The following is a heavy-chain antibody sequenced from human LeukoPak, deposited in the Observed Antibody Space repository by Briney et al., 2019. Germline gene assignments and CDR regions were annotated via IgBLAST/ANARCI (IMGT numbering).Heavy chain of an antibody. V-gene: IGHV3-23*01. Sequence: PGGSLRLSSAASGFTFSSYAMSWVRQAPGKGLEWVSAISGSGGSTYYADSVKGRFTISRDNSKNTLYLQMNSLRAEDTAVYYCAKGPNYIAVAGPVDYWGQGTLVTVSS. J-gene: IGHJ4*02. CDR3: AKGPNYIAVAGPVDY. CDR1: GFTFSSYA. D-gene: IGHD6-19*01. CDR2: ISGSGGST.